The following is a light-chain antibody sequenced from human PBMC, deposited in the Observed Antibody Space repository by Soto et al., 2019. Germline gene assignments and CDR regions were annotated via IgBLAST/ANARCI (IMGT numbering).Light chain of an antibody. CDR2: DAS. J-gene: IGKJ2*01. Sequence: DIQMTQSPSTLSASVGDRVTITCRASQSISSWLAWYQQKPGKAPKFLIYDASSLESGVPSRFSGSGSGTEFTLTISSRQPDDFATYYCQQYYSYSGYTFGQGTKLEIK. CDR1: QSISSW. CDR3: QQYYSYSGYT. V-gene: IGKV1-5*01.